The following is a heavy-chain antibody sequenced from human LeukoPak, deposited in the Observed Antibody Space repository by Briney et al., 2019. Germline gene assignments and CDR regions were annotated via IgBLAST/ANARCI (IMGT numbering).Heavy chain of an antibody. D-gene: IGHD3-22*01. CDR1: GGSISSYY. CDR3: ASRTMIVGSFDY. Sequence: PSETLSLTCTVSGGSISSYYWSGIRQPPGKGLEWIGYIYYSGSTNYNPSLKSRVTISVDTSKNQFSLKLSSVTAADTAVYYCASRTMIVGSFDYWGQGTLVTVSS. CDR2: IYYSGST. V-gene: IGHV4-59*01. J-gene: IGHJ4*02.